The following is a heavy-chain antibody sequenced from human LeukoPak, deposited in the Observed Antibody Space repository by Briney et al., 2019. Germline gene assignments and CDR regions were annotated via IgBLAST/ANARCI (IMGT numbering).Heavy chain of an antibody. CDR3: ARDGPARITMVRGVIFDP. J-gene: IGHJ5*02. D-gene: IGHD3-10*01. Sequence: SVKASCKASGGTFSSYAISWVRQAPGQGLEWMGGIIPIFGTANYAQKFQGRVTITADESTSTAYMELSSLRSEDTAVYYCARDGPARITMVRGVIFDPWGQGTLVTVSS. CDR1: GGTFSSYA. V-gene: IGHV1-69*13. CDR2: IIPIFGTA.